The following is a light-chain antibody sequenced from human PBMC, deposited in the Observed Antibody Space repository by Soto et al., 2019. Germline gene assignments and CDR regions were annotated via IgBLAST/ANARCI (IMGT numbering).Light chain of an antibody. CDR1: QSVSSS. CDR3: QQYENYWT. Sequence: IVLTQSPATLSVSPGETVTLSCRASQSVSSSVAWYQQKPGRAPRLLISGASTRATGIPARFSGSGSGTEFSLTISNLQPDDCATYYCQQYENYWTFGQGTKVDI. J-gene: IGKJ1*01. V-gene: IGKV3-15*01. CDR2: GAS.